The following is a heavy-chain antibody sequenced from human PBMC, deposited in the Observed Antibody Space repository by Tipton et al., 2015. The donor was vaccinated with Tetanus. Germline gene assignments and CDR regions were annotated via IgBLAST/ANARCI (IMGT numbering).Heavy chain of an antibody. CDR2: VYYTGST. CDR1: GDSVSGYY. CDR3: AGVTVQRTELYFDH. V-gene: IGHV4-59*02. D-gene: IGHD2/OR15-2a*01. J-gene: IGHJ4*02. Sequence: TLSLTCTVSGDSVSGYYWSWLRQPPGKGLEWIGYVYYTGSTNHNPSLKSRVTISMDRSKNQISLQLTSVTAADTAVYFCAGVTVQRTELYFDHWGQGTLVTVSS.